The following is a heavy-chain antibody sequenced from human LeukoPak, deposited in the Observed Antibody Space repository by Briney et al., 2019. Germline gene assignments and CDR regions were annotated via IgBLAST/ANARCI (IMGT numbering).Heavy chain of an antibody. V-gene: IGHV3-21*01. Sequence: GGSLRLSCAASGFTFSSYSMNWVRQAPGKGLEWVSCISSSSSYIYYADSVKGRFTTSRDNAKNSLHLQMNSLRAEDTAVYYCARVSILIVPYYAFDIWGQGTMVTVSS. J-gene: IGHJ3*02. CDR1: GFTFSSYS. D-gene: IGHD2/OR15-2a*01. CDR2: ISSSSSYI. CDR3: ARVSILIVPYYAFDI.